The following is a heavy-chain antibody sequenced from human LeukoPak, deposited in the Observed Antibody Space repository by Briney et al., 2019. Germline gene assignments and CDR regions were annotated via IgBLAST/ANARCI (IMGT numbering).Heavy chain of an antibody. J-gene: IGHJ4*02. Sequence: PGGSLRLSCAGSGFTFNTYNMNWVRQAPGKGLEWVSSISSSSSYIYYADSVKGRFTIPRDNAKNSLYLQMNSLRAEDTAVYYCARLYDGSAYHADHFDYWGQGTLVIVSS. D-gene: IGHD3-22*01. CDR3: ARLYDGSAYHADHFDY. V-gene: IGHV3-21*01. CDR1: GFTFNTYN. CDR2: ISSSSSYI.